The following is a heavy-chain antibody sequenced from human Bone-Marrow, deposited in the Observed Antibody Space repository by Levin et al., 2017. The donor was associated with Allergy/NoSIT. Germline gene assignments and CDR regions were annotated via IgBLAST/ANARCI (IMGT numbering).Heavy chain of an antibody. CDR1: GFTFDDYS. CDR3: AKEFCGPGGGDCYDAYDI. Sequence: GGSLRLSCAGSGFTFDDYSMHWVRQVPGKGLEWVSSINWNSDSIGYADSVRGRFTISRDNAKNSLYLEMNSLRPEDTALYYCAKEFCGPGGGDCYDAYDIWGQGTMVTVSS. V-gene: IGHV3-9*01. J-gene: IGHJ3*02. CDR2: INWNSDSI. D-gene: IGHD2-21*02.